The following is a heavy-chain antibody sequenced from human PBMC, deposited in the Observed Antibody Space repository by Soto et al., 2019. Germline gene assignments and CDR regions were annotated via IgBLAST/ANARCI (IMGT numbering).Heavy chain of an antibody. CDR2: ISTYGKNT. D-gene: IGHD4-17*01. Sequence: QVELVQSGAEVKNPGASVTVSCKASGEFFTTYGISWVRQAPGQGLEWMGWISTYGKNTNYAPKFKGKLLLTAATSTTTAHLELRSLRPDDTAVYYCARWAGRVRDYGGPFAYWGQGSLVTVSP. CDR1: GEFFTTYG. J-gene: IGHJ4*02. V-gene: IGHV1-18*04. CDR3: ARWAGRVRDYGGPFAY.